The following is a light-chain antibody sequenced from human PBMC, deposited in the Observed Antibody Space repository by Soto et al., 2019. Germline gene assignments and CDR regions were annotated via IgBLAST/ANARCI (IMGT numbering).Light chain of an antibody. CDR2: EVT. Sequence: QSALTQPASVSGSPGQSITISCTGTSSDVGGYNFVSWYQHHPGKAPKLIIFEVTNRPSGVSHRFSGSKSGNTASLTISGLQADDAANYYCSSFRSGSTLIFGGGTKVTVL. CDR3: SSFRSGSTLI. V-gene: IGLV2-14*01. J-gene: IGLJ2*01. CDR1: SSDVGGYNF.